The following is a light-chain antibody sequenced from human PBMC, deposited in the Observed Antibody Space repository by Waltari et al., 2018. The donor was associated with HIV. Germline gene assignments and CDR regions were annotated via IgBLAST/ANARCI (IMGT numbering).Light chain of an antibody. CDR1: QSVSRN. Sequence: ELVMAQSPAPLSVSPGEGATLSCRASQSVSRNFAWYQQKPGQAPRRLIYGASTRATGIPARFSGSGSGTEFTLTISSLQSEDFAVYYCKQYNNWPPITFGQ. J-gene: IGKJ5*01. CDR2: GAS. CDR3: KQYNNWPPIT. V-gene: IGKV3-15*01.